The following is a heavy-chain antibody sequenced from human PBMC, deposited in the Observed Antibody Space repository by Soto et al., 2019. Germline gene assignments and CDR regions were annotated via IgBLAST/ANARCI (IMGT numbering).Heavy chain of an antibody. CDR1: GGSFSGYY. D-gene: IGHD3-3*01. CDR2: INHSGST. V-gene: IGHV4-34*01. CDR3: ARDLRSSIFGVVGHYYYYYMDV. Sequence: SETLSLTCAVYGGSFSGYYWSWIRQPPGKGLEWIGEINHSGSTNYNPSLKSRVTISVDTSKNQFSLKLSPVTAADTAVYYCARDLRSSIFGVVGHYYYYYMDVWGKGTTVTVSS. J-gene: IGHJ6*03.